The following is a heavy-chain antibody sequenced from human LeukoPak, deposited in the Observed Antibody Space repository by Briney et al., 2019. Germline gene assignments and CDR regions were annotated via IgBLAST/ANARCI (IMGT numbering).Heavy chain of an antibody. D-gene: IGHD3-10*01. CDR1: GGSISSYY. V-gene: IGHV4-59*01. Sequence: SETLSLTCTVSGGSISSYYWSWIRQPPGKRLEWIGCIYSSGSTNYNPSLKSRVTISVATSKNQFSLKLTSVTAADTAVYYCAREGPGRFGAPGPNVYSIEYWGQGTLVTVSS. CDR3: AREGPGRFGAPGPNVYSIEY. J-gene: IGHJ4*02. CDR2: IYSSGST.